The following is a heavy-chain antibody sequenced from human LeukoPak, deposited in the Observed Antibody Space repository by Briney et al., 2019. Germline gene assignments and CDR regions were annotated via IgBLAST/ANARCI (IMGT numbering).Heavy chain of an antibody. Sequence: SVKVSCKASGGTFSSYAISWVRQAPGQGLEWMGGIIPIFGTANYAQKFQGRVTITADESTSTAYMELSSLRSEDTAVYCCARDVGYCSGGSCYSNWFDPWGQGTLVTVSS. J-gene: IGHJ5*02. CDR2: IIPIFGTA. CDR3: ARDVGYCSGGSCYSNWFDP. CDR1: GGTFSSYA. D-gene: IGHD2-15*01. V-gene: IGHV1-69*13.